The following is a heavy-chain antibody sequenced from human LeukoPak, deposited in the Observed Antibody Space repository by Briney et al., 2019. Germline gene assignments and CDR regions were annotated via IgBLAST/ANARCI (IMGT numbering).Heavy chain of an antibody. CDR2: LGIAGDT. V-gene: IGHV3-13*01. CDR3: ARQKESHGNFDY. CDR1: GFTVSSYA. Sequence: GGSLRLSCAASGFTVSSYAMHWVRQPIGKGLEWVSALGIAGDTFYPGSVKGRFTISRENAKNSLYLQMNSLRAEDTAMYYCARQKESHGNFDYWGQGTLVTVSS. J-gene: IGHJ4*02. D-gene: IGHD1-1*01.